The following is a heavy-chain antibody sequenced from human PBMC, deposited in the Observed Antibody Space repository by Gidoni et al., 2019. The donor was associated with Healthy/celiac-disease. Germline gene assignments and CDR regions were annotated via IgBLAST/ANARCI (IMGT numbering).Heavy chain of an antibody. D-gene: IGHD1-26*01. CDR1: GSTFPSYG. Sequence: QLQLLQSGADVTKPGASVKVSCKASGSTFPSYGIIWVRQAPGQGLEWMGWISAYNGNTNYAQKLQGRVTMTTDTSTSTAYMELRSLRSDDTAVYYCERDLVGAHRGTWFDPWGQGTLVTVS. CDR3: ERDLVGAHRGTWFDP. J-gene: IGHJ5*02. V-gene: IGHV1-18*01. CDR2: ISAYNGNT.